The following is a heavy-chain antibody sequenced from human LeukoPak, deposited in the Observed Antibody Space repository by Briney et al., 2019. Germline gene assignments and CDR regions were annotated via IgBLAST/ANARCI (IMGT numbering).Heavy chain of an antibody. CDR3: ARDPPYYYDSSGYANAFDI. D-gene: IGHD3-22*01. J-gene: IGHJ3*02. V-gene: IGHV4-4*07. CDR1: GGSFSSYY. Sequence: SETLSLTCTVSGGSFSSYYWSWIRQPAGKGLEWIGRIYTSGSTNYNPSLKSRVTMSVGTSKNQFSLKLSSVTAADTAVYYCARDPPYYYDSSGYANAFDIWGQGTMVTVSS. CDR2: IYTSGST.